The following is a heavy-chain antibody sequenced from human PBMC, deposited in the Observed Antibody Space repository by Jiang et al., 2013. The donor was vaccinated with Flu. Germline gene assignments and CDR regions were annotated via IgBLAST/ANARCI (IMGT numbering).Heavy chain of an antibody. V-gene: IGHV4-30-2*01. J-gene: IGHJ3*02. Sequence: GSGLVKPSQTLSLTCAVSGGSISSGGYSWSWIRQPPGKGLEWIGYIYHSGSTYYNPSLKSRVTISVDRSKNQFSLKLSSVTAADTAVYYCARGADEAPQENAFDIWGQGTMVTVSS. CDR2: IYHSGST. D-gene: IGHD5-24*01. CDR3: ARGADEAPQENAFDI. CDR1: GGSISSGGYS.